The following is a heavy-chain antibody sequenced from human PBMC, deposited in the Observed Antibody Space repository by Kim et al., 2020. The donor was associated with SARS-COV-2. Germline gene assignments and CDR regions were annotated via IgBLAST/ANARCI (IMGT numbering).Heavy chain of an antibody. Sequence: GGSLRLSCAASGFTFSSYGMHWVRQAPGKGLEWVAVISYDGSNKYYADSVKGRFTISRDNSKNTLYLQMNSLRAEDTAVYYCAKQMITFGGVIVLDYWGQGTLVTVSS. CDR1: GFTFSSYG. CDR2: ISYDGSNK. V-gene: IGHV3-30*18. J-gene: IGHJ4*02. CDR3: AKQMITFGGVIVLDY. D-gene: IGHD3-16*02.